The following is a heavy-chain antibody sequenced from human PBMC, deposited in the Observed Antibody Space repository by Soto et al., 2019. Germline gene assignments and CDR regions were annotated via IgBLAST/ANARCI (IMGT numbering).Heavy chain of an antibody. CDR1: GFTFSSYS. CDR2: ISSSSATI. D-gene: IGHD3-3*01. V-gene: IGHV3-48*01. Sequence: RGSLRLSCAASGFTFSSYSMNWVRQAPGKGLEWVSYISSSSATIYYADSVKGRFTISRDNAKNSLYLQMNSLRAEDTAMYYCARDLNDFWSGYYIDYWGQGTLVTVSS. CDR3: ARDLNDFWSGYYIDY. J-gene: IGHJ4*02.